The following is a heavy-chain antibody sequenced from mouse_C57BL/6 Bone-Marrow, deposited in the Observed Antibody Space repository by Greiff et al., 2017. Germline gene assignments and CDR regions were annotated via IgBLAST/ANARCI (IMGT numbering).Heavy chain of an antibody. Sequence: DVKLVESGGGLVKPGGSLKLSCAASGFTFSSYTMSWVRQTPEKRLEWVATISGGGGSTYYPDSVKGQFTISRDNAKNTLYLQRSSLRSEDTALYYCASIYYYDGGYEFAYWGQGALVTVSA. J-gene: IGHJ3*01. CDR3: ASIYYYDGGYEFAY. V-gene: IGHV5-9*01. CDR1: GFTFSSYT. D-gene: IGHD1-1*01. CDR2: ISGGGGST.